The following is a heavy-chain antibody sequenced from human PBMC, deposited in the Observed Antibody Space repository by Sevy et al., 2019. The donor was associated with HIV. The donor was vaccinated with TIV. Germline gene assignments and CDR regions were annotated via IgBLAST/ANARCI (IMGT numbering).Heavy chain of an antibody. J-gene: IGHJ6*02. CDR2: FDPEDGET. V-gene: IGHV1-24*01. CDR3: ATTGGVVPAAMHYYYYYGMDV. CDR1: GYTLTELS. Sequence: ASVKVSCKVSGYTLTELSMHWVRQAPGKGLEWMGGFDPEDGETIYAQKFQGRVTMTEDTSTDTAYMELSSLRSEDTAVHYCATTGGVVPAAMHYYYYYGMDVWGQGTTVTVSS. D-gene: IGHD2-2*01.